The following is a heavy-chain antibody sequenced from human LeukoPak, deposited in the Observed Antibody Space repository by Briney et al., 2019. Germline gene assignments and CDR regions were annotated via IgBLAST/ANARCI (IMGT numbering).Heavy chain of an antibody. J-gene: IGHJ3*02. Sequence: GGSLRLSCAASGFSFSDSYMSWIRQAPGQGLEWLSYIKGSDTCTFYADSVKGRFTVSRDNAKNSLYLQMNSLRAEDTAVYYCARRGNMSSHAFDIWGQGTVVTVSS. CDR2: IKGSDTCT. V-gene: IGHV3-11*01. CDR3: ARRGNMSSHAFDI. D-gene: IGHD2/OR15-2a*01. CDR1: GFSFSDSY.